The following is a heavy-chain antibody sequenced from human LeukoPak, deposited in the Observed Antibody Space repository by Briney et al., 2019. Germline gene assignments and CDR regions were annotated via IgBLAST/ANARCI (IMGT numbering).Heavy chain of an antibody. CDR3: AREFSYYDSSGSYSRFDY. D-gene: IGHD3-22*01. CDR2: IYYSGST. V-gene: IGHV4-61*01. CDR1: GGSISSSSYY. Sequence: SETLSLTCTVSGGSISSSSYYWRWIRQPPGKGLEWIGYIYYSGSTNYNPSLKSRVTISVDTSKNQFSLKPSSVTAADTAVYYCAREFSYYDSSGSYSRFDYWGQGTLVTVSS. J-gene: IGHJ4*02.